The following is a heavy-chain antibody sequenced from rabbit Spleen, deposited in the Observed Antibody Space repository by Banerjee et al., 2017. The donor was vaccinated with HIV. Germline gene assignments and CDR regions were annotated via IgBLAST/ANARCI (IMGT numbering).Heavy chain of an antibody. Sequence: QSLEESGGDLVKPGASLTLTCTASGFSFSSSDYMCWVRQAPGKGLEWISCIAGGSSGFTYSATWAKGRFTISKTSSTTVTLQMTSLTVADMATYFCARDTGSSFSSYGMALWGQGTLVTVS. CDR3: ARDTGSSFSSYGMAL. CDR2: IAGGSSGFT. D-gene: IGHD8-1*01. J-gene: IGHJ6*01. CDR1: GFSFSSSDY. V-gene: IGHV1S40*01.